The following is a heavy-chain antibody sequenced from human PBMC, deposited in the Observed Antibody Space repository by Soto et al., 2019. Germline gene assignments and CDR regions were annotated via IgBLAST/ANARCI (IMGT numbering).Heavy chain of an antibody. CDR3: ARDQPVYSYGYGLGY. J-gene: IGHJ4*02. CDR1: GFTFSSYS. V-gene: IGHV3-21*01. Sequence: EVQLVESGGGLVKPGGSLRLSCAASGFTFSSYSMNWVRQAPGKGLEWVSSISSSSSYIYYADSVKGRFTISRDNAKNSLYLQQNSLRAEHTAVYYCARDQPVYSYGYGLGYWGQGTLVTVSS. CDR2: ISSSSSYI. D-gene: IGHD5-18*01.